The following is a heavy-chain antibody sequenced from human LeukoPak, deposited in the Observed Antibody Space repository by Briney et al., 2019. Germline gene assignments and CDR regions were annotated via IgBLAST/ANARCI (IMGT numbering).Heavy chain of an antibody. Sequence: ASVKVSCKASGYTFTSYDINWVRQATGQGLEWMGWMNPNSGNTGYAQKFQGRVTMTRNTSISTAYMELSSLRSEDTAVYYCARAWGGYYLHAFDIWGQGTMVTVSS. CDR1: GYTFTSYD. CDR2: MNPNSGNT. D-gene: IGHD3-3*01. CDR3: ARAWGGYYLHAFDI. V-gene: IGHV1-8*01. J-gene: IGHJ3*02.